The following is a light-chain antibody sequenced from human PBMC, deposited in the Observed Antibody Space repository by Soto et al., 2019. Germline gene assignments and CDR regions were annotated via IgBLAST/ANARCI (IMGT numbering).Light chain of an antibody. V-gene: IGKV1-5*03. J-gene: IGKJ4*01. Sequence: DIQMTQSPSTLSASVGDKVTITCRASQSISIWLAWYQQKPGKAPKLLIYKASNLENGVPSRFSGSGSGTEFTLTISSLQPGDVATYYCQEYNTHFGGGTKVEIK. CDR2: KAS. CDR1: QSISIW. CDR3: QEYNTH.